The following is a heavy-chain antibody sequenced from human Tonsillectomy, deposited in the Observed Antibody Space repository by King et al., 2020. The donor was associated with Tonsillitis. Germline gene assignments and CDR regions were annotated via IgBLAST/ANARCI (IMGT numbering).Heavy chain of an antibody. V-gene: IGHV4-59*01. CDR1: GGSISSYY. CDR2: IYYSGST. D-gene: IGHD3/OR15-3a*01. Sequence: QLQESGPGLVKPSETLSLTCTVSGGSISSYYWSWIRQPPGKGLEWIGYIYYSGSTNYNPSLKSRVTISVDTSKNQFSLKLSSVTAADTAVYYCARALFGLVTENRPFDIWGQGTMVTVSS. CDR3: ARALFGLVTENRPFDI. J-gene: IGHJ3*02.